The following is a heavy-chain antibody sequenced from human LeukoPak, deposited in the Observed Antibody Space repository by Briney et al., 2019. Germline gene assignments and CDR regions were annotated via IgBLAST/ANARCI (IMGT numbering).Heavy chain of an antibody. Sequence: SVKVSCKASGGTFSSYAISWVRQAPGQGLEWMGRIIPIFGTANYAQKFQGSVTITTDESTRTAYMELSSLRSEDTAVYYCASAILDGYNDMYFDSWGQGTLVTVSS. D-gene: IGHD5-24*01. CDR1: GGTFSSYA. CDR3: ASAILDGYNDMYFDS. V-gene: IGHV1-69*05. CDR2: IIPIFGTA. J-gene: IGHJ4*02.